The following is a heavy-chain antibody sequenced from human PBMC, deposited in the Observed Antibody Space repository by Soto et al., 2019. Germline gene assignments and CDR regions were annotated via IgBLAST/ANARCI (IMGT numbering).Heavy chain of an antibody. CDR2: IYYSGST. V-gene: IGHV4-30-4*01. J-gene: IGHJ1*01. CDR3: TRVHLRSYSFRH. Sequence: SETLSLTCTVSGGSISGGDFYWSWIRQPPGKGLELIGNIYYSGSTYYNPSLRSRAIMSVDTSQNQFSLQLNAVAAADTALYYCTRVHLRSYSFRHWGQGTLVTVSS. CDR1: GGSISGGDFY. D-gene: IGHD3-22*01.